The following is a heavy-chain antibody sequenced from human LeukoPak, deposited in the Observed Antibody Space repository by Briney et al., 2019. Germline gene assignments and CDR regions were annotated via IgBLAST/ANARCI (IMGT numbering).Heavy chain of an antibody. CDR3: ARDFRFAFDN. Sequence: GGSLRLSCSASGFLFNDYSMNWVREAPGEGQEWISYIGIDSGNTHYADSVRGRFVISADRATNSVYLHMTRLRVDDTAVYYCARDFRFAFDNWGQGTLVTVSS. D-gene: IGHD3-10*01. J-gene: IGHJ4*02. CDR1: GFLFNDYS. V-gene: IGHV3-48*01. CDR2: IGIDSGNT.